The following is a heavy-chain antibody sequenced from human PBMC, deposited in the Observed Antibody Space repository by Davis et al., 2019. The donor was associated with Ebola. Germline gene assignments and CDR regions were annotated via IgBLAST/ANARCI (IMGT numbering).Heavy chain of an antibody. D-gene: IGHD2-2*01. V-gene: IGHV6-1*01. CDR3: AREHESTFDY. CDR1: GDSVSTNSAA. CDR2: TYYRSKWYF. J-gene: IGHJ4*02. Sequence: HSQTLSLTCAISGDSVSTNSAAWNWIRQSPSRGLEWLGRTYYRSKWYFDYAVSVKSRITLNPDTSKNQLSLQLNSVTPEDTAVYYCAREHESTFDYWGQGTLLTVSS.